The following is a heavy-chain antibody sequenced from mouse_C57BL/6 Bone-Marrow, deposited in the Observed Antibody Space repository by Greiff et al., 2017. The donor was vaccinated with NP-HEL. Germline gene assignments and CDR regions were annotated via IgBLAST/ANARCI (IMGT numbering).Heavy chain of an antibody. D-gene: IGHD2-4*01. J-gene: IGHJ3*01. CDR3: ASPYDYDVAWFAY. CDR1: GFTFSSYG. V-gene: IGHV5-6*01. CDR2: ISSGGSYT. Sequence: EVQGVESGGDLVKPGGSLKLSCAASGFTFSSYGMSWVRQTPDKRLEWVATISSGGSYTYYPDSVKGRFTISRDNAKNTLYLQMSSLKSEDTAMYDWASPYDYDVAWFAYWGQGTLVTVSA.